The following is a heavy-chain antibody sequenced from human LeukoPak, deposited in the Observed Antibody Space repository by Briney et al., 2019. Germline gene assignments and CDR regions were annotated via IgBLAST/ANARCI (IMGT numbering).Heavy chain of an antibody. D-gene: IGHD5-18*01. V-gene: IGHV3-21*01. CDR2: ISSSSTYI. CDR1: GYSFSTYS. CDR3: ARESLNGGYGPY. Sequence: GGSLRLSCAASGYSFSTYSMNWVRQAPGKGLEWVSSISSSSTYIYYADSVRGRFTISRDNAKNSLYLQMNSLRAEDTAVYYCARESLNGGYGPYWGQGTLVTVSS. J-gene: IGHJ4*02.